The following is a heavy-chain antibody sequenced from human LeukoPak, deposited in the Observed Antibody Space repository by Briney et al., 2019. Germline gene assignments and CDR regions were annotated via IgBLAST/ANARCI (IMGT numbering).Heavy chain of an antibody. V-gene: IGHV5-51*01. CDR1: GYTFSDYW. J-gene: IGHJ4*02. Sequence: GESLKISCKASGYTFSDYWIGWVRQMPGQGLEWMGIVYPGDSDTRYSPSFQGHVAISADKSINTAYLQWSGLQASDNAIYFCARSQGLYGAADYWGQGTLV. CDR2: VYPGDSDT. D-gene: IGHD2-2*02. CDR3: ARSQGLYGAADY.